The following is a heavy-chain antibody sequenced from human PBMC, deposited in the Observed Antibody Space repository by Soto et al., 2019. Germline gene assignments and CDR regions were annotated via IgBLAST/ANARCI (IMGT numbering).Heavy chain of an antibody. CDR1: GFTFSSYA. CDR2: ISGRGGTT. D-gene: IGHD3-10*01. J-gene: IGHJ4*02. V-gene: IGHV3-23*01. CDR3: AIVPYGSGSYLDY. Sequence: EVQLLESGGGLVQPGGSLRLSCAASGFTFSSYAMSGVRQAPGKRLEWVSAISGRGGTTYYPDSVKGRFTISRDKSKNTLYLQLNSLRAEDTAVYYCAIVPYGSGSYLDYWGQGTLVTVSS.